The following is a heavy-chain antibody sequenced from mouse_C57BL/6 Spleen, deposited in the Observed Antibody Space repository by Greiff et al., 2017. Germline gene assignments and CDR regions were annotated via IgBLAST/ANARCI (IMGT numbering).Heavy chain of an antibody. Sequence: VKLQQPGAELVKPGASVKMSCKASGYTFTSYWITWVKQRPGQGLEWIGDIYPGSGSTNYNEKFKSKATLTVDTSSSTAYMQLSSLTSEDSAVYYCARPYYGSLYFDYWGQGTTHTVSS. J-gene: IGHJ2*01. CDR3: ARPYYGSLYFDY. CDR1: GYTFTSYW. V-gene: IGHV1-55*01. CDR2: IYPGSGST. D-gene: IGHD1-1*01.